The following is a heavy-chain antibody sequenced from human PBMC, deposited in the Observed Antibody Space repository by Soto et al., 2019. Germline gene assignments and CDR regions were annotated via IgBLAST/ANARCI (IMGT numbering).Heavy chain of an antibody. Sequence: PSHTLSLTCAISGDSVSSNSAAWSWIRQSPSRGLEWLGRTYYRSKWYNDYAVFVRSRITINPDTSKNQFSLQLKSVTPEDTAVYYCARDTPPTSGWYYFEYWGQGIMVTVSS. CDR3: ARDTPPTSGWYYFEY. V-gene: IGHV6-1*01. CDR2: TYYRSKWYN. D-gene: IGHD6-19*01. J-gene: IGHJ4*02. CDR1: GDSVSSNSAA.